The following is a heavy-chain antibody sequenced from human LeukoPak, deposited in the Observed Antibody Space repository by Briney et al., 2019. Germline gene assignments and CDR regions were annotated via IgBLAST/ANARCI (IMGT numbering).Heavy chain of an antibody. D-gene: IGHD3-16*02. V-gene: IGHV4-4*07. Sequence: SETLSLTCTVSGGSISSYYWSWIRQPAGKGLEWIGRIYTSGSTNYNPSLKSRVTMSVDTSKNQFSLKLSSVTAADTAVYYCAGSMIKFGGVIVNDYWGQGTLVTVTS. J-gene: IGHJ4*02. CDR2: IYTSGST. CDR1: GGSISSYY. CDR3: AGSMIKFGGVIVNDY.